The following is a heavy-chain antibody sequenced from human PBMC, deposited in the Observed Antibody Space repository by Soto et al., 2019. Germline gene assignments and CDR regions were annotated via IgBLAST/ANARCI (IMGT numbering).Heavy chain of an antibody. CDR3: VRQGIGNVHGLVDV. J-gene: IGHJ6*02. V-gene: IGHV4-59*08. D-gene: IGHD1-1*01. Sequence: QVQQQESGPGLVKPSETLSLTCTVSSDSSITHNWSWIRQTPGKGLEWIGYIYKTGGTSYNPSLKTRVSISMDTPTNQLSLKLSSVTAADTAVYYGVRQGIGNVHGLVDVWGQGTTVTVSS. CDR1: SDSSITHN. CDR2: IYKTGGT.